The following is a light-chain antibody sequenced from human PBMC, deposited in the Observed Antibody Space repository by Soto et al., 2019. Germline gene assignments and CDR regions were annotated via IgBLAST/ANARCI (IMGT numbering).Light chain of an antibody. J-gene: IGKJ2*01. CDR1: QDISTW. CDR2: DAS. Sequence: DIQMTQSPSTLSASVGDRVTITCRASQDISTWLAWYQQRPGKAPHLLIYDASRLQSGVPSRFTGSGSGTEFTLTISSLQPDDFATYYCQQFNTYSYTFGQGTRVEIK. V-gene: IGKV1-5*01. CDR3: QQFNTYSYT.